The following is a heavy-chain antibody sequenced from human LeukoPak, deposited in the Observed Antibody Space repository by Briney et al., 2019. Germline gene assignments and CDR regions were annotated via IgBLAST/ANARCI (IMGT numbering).Heavy chain of an antibody. CDR2: INHSGST. J-gene: IGHJ6*03. V-gene: IGHV4-34*01. CDR1: GGSFNNYY. CDR3: AREKGNIVATLNYYYYYMDV. D-gene: IGHD5-12*01. Sequence: SETLSLTCAVYGGSFNNYYWSWIRQPPGKGLEWIGEINHSGSTNSNPSLKSRVTISVDTSKNQFSLKLSSVTPEDTAVYYCAREKGNIVATLNYYYYYMDVWGKGTTVTISS.